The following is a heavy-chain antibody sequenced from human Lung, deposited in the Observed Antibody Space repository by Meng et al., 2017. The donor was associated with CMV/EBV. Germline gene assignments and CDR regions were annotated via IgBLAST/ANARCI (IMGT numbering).Heavy chain of an antibody. CDR3: AKGSYSLAGSYFDY. V-gene: IGHV3-9*03. D-gene: IGHD3-10*01. Sequence: SLKISXAASGFTFDDHAMHWVRQAPGKGLEWVSGISWNSGTIDYADSVKGRFTISRDNAKTSLYLEMNSLRAEDMAFYYCAKGSYSLAGSYFDYWGQGRLVTVSS. CDR1: GFTFDDHA. J-gene: IGHJ4*02. CDR2: ISWNSGTI.